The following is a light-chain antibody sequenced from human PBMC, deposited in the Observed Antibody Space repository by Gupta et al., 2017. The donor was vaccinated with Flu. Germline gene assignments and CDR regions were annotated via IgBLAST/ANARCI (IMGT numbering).Light chain of an antibody. CDR3: QQSDSTPST. V-gene: IGKV1-39*01. J-gene: IGKJ3*01. Sequence: PSSLSASVGDRVTITCRASQSISSYLNWYQQKPGTAPRLLIYAASNLQRGVPSRFSGSGSGTDFTLTISSLQPEDFATYYCQQSDSTPSTFVHGTKVDI. CDR2: AAS. CDR1: QSISSY.